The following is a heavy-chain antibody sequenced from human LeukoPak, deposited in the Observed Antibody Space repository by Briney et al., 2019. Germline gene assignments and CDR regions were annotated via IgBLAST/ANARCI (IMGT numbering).Heavy chain of an antibody. CDR1: GFTFSSYA. Sequence: GGSLRLSCAASGFTFSSYAMSWVRQAPGQGLEWVSAISGSGGSTYYADSVKGRFTISRDNSKNTLYLQMNSLRAEDTAVYYCAKEGRRYYYGSGSIYYFDYWGQGTLVTVSS. CDR2: ISGSGGST. D-gene: IGHD3-10*01. V-gene: IGHV3-23*01. CDR3: AKEGRRYYYGSGSIYYFDY. J-gene: IGHJ4*02.